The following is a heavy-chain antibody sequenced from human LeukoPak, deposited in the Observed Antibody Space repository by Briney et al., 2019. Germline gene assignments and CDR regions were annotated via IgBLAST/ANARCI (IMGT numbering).Heavy chain of an antibody. CDR2: IYYSGST. V-gene: IGHV4-59*01. CDR1: GGSISSYY. J-gene: IGHJ6*03. D-gene: IGHD3-10*02. Sequence: SETLSLTCTGSGGSISSYYWSWLRQPPGKGLEWIGYIYYSGSTNYNPSLKRRVTISVDTSKKQFSLKLSSVTAADTAVYHCARALWSAAMHVWGKGTTVTVSS. CDR3: ARALWSAAMHV.